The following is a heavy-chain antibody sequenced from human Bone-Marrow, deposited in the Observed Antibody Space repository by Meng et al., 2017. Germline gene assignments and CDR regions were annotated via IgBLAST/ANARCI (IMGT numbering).Heavy chain of an antibody. V-gene: IGHV1-2*06. CDR1: GGTFTGYY. CDR3: ARVSVRGVIRWFDP. Sequence: QVQLVQAGAEVKKPGSSVKVSCKASGGTFTGYYMHWVRQAPGQGLEWMGRINPNSGGTNYAQKFQGRVTMTRDTSISTAYMELSRLRSDDTAVYYCARVSVRGVIRWFDPWGQGTLVTVSS. CDR2: INPNSGGT. J-gene: IGHJ5*02. D-gene: IGHD3-10*01.